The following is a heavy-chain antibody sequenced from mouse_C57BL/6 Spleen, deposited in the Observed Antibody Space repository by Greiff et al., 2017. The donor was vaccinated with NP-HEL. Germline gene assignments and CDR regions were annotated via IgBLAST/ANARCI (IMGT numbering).Heavy chain of an antibody. CDR3: ARGRDYYGSPLDY. Sequence: QVQLQQPGAELVMPGASVKLSCKASGYTFTSYWMHWVKQRPGQGLEWIGEIDPSDSYTNYNQKFKGKSTLTVDQSSSKAYMQRSSLTSEDSAVYYCARGRDYYGSPLDYWGQGTTLTVSS. V-gene: IGHV1-69*01. CDR2: IDPSDSYT. J-gene: IGHJ2*01. D-gene: IGHD1-1*01. CDR1: GYTFTSYW.